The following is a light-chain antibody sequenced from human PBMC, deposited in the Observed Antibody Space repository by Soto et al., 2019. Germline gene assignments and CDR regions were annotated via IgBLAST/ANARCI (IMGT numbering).Light chain of an antibody. CDR2: GAS. CDR1: QSVSSTF. Sequence: EIVLTQSPGSLSLSPGERATLSCRASQSVSSTFFAWYQQRPGQAPRLLMYGASSRATGIPERFGGSGSGTDFTLTISRLEAEDFAVYYCQQFDSSVTFGQGTKVEIK. CDR3: QQFDSSVT. V-gene: IGKV3-20*01. J-gene: IGKJ1*01.